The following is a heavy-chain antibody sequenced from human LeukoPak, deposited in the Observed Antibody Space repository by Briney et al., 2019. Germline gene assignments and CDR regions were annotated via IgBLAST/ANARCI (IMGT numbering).Heavy chain of an antibody. CDR2: IYHSGST. D-gene: IGHD6-19*01. CDR1: GGSISSGGYS. J-gene: IGHJ4*02. Sequence: PSETLSLTCAVSGGSISSGGYSWSWIRQPPGKGLEWIGYIYHSGSTYYNPSLKGRVTISVDSSKNQFSLKLSSVTAADTAVYYCARARSGWSPFDYWGQGTLVTVSS. CDR3: ARARSGWSPFDY. V-gene: IGHV4-30-2*01.